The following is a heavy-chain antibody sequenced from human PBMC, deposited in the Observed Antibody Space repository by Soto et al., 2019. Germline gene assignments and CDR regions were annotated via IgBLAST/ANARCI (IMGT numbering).Heavy chain of an antibody. D-gene: IGHD3-9*01. J-gene: IGHJ4*02. CDR3: ATSDVLRYFDWLLFHY. CDR1: GGSISSYY. Sequence: QVQLQEWGPGLVMPSETLSLTCTVSGGSISSYYWSWIRQPPGKGLEWIGYIYYSGSTNYNPSLKSRVTISVDTSKNQFSLKLSSVTAADTAVYYCATSDVLRYFDWLLFHYWGQGTLVTVSS. V-gene: IGHV4-59*08. CDR2: IYYSGST.